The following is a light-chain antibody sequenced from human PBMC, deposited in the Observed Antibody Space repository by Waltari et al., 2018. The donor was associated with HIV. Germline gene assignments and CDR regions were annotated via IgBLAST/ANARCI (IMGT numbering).Light chain of an antibody. CDR1: SSNLGRNY. Sequence: QSVLTPPPSASGTPGQRVTISCSGSSSNLGRNYVYWYQHLPGTAPKLPIYTSDQRPSGVPDRFSESKSGTSASLAISGLRSEDEAEYYCAAWDDSLSATVFGGGTKLTVL. V-gene: IGLV1-47*01. CDR2: TSD. CDR3: AAWDDSLSATV. J-gene: IGLJ2*01.